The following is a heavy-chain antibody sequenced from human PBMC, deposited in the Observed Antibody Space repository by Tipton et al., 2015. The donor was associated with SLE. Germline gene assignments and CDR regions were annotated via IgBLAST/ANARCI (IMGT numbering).Heavy chain of an antibody. CDR2: INHSGST. V-gene: IGHV4-34*01. J-gene: IGHJ6*03. D-gene: IGHD2-2*01. CDR3: ARGQCTSCYYYYMDV. CDR1: GGSFSGYY. Sequence: TLSLTCAVYGGSFSGYYWSWIRQPPGKGLEWIGEINHSGSTNYNPSLKSRVTISVDTSKNQFSLKLSSVTAADTAVYYCARGQCTSCYYYYMDVWGKGTPVTVSS.